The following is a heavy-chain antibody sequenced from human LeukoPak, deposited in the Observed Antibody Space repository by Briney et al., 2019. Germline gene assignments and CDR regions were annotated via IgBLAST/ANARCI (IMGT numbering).Heavy chain of an antibody. V-gene: IGHV3-30-3*01. Sequence: GGSLRLSCAASGFTFSSYAMHWVRQAPGKGLEWVAVISYDGSNKYYADSVKGRFTISRDNSKNTLYLQMNSLRAEDTAVYYCAKVLYGSGSYLDYWGQGTLVTVSS. D-gene: IGHD3-10*01. J-gene: IGHJ4*02. CDR1: GFTFSSYA. CDR2: ISYDGSNK. CDR3: AKVLYGSGSYLDY.